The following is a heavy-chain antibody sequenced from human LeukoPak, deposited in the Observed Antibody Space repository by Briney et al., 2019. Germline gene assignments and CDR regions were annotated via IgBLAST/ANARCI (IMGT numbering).Heavy chain of an antibody. CDR3: ARDQEGFDY. V-gene: IGHV3-23*01. J-gene: IGHJ4*02. CDR2: ILHNGDST. Sequence: PGGSLRLSCAASGFTCSTYVMSWVRQAPGKGLEWLSLILHNGDSTYYADSVKGRFTISRDNSKNTLYLQMNSLRAEDTAVYYCARDQEGFDYWGQGTLVTVSS. CDR1: GFTCSTYV.